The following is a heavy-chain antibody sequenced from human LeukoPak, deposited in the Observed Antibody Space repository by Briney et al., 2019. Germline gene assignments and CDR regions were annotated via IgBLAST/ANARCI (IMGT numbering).Heavy chain of an antibody. Sequence: PGGSLRLSCAASGFTFSDYYMSWIRQAPGKGLEWVSYISSSGSTIYYADSVKGRFTISRDNAKNSLYLQTNSLRAEDTAVYYCARLVTVAGRYYFDYWGQGTLVTVSS. J-gene: IGHJ4*02. CDR3: ARLVTVAGRYYFDY. V-gene: IGHV3-11*01. CDR1: GFTFSDYY. D-gene: IGHD6-19*01. CDR2: ISSSGSTI.